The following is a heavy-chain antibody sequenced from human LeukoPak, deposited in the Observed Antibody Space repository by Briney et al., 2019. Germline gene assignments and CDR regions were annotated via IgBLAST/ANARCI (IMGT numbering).Heavy chain of an antibody. CDR3: AMTRRYGYVGHLHYYYGMDV. J-gene: IGHJ6*02. CDR2: IYTRGST. CDR1: GGSISSYY. D-gene: IGHD5-18*01. Sequence: PSETLALTCTVPGGSISSYYGIWIRQSAGKGLEWIGRIYTRGSTKYNTSVQSRVTMSADTSKNQPSLKVSSVTAADTAVYHCAMTRRYGYVGHLHYYYGMDVWGQGTTVTVSS. V-gene: IGHV4-4*07.